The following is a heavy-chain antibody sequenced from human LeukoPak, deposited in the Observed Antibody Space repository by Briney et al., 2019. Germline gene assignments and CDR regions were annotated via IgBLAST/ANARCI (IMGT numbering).Heavy chain of an antibody. CDR3: ARGRTHRYYYDSSGYYGGAFDI. CDR1: GYTFSGYY. J-gene: IGHJ3*02. Sequence: PWASVKVSCKASGYTFSGYYMHWVRQAPGQGLEWMGWISGYNGNTKYAQTLQGRVTMTTDTSTSTAYMELGSLRSDDTAVYYCARGRTHRYYYDSSGYYGGAFDIWGQGTMVTVSS. D-gene: IGHD3-22*01. V-gene: IGHV1-18*04. CDR2: ISGYNGNT.